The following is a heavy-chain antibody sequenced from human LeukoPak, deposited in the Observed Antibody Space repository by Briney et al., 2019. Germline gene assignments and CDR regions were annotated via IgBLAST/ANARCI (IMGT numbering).Heavy chain of an antibody. CDR3: ARRLSPVTTTYYFDY. V-gene: IGHV5-51*01. J-gene: IGHJ4*02. CDR1: GYSFTNYW. D-gene: IGHD4-17*01. CDR2: IYSGDSET. Sequence: GESLKISCKGSGYSFTNYWIGWVRQMPGKGLEWMGIIYSGDSETTYSPSFQGQVTISADKSITTAYLQWRSLKASDTAMYYCARRLSPVTTTYYFDYWGQGTLVTVSS.